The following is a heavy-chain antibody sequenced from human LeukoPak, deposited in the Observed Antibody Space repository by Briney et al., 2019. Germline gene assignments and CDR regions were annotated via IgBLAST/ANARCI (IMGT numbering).Heavy chain of an antibody. D-gene: IGHD3-22*01. CDR1: GGSFSGYY. CDR3: ARSSHAFYYDSSGYYY. CDR2: INHSGST. J-gene: IGHJ4*02. V-gene: IGHV4-34*01. Sequence: SETLSLTCAVYGGSFSGYYWSWLRQPPGKGLEWIGEINHSGSTNYNPSLKSRVTISADTSKNQFSLKLSSVTAADTAVYYCARSSHAFYYDSSGYYYWGQGTLVTVSS.